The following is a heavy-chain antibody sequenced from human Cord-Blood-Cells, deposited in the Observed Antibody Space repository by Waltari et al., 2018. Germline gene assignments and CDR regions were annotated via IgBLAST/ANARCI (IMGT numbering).Heavy chain of an antibody. CDR1: GNNSTSYD. D-gene: IGHD2-2*01. Sequence: QVQLVQSGAEVKKPGASVQVPCKASGNNSTSYDTNWVRQATGQGLEWMGWMNPNSGNTGYAQKFQGRGTMTRNTSISTAYMELSSLRSEDTAVYYCARVGTYCSSTSCYYWFDPWGQGTLVTVSS. CDR2: MNPNSGNT. V-gene: IGHV1-8*01. CDR3: ARVGTYCSSTSCYYWFDP. J-gene: IGHJ5*02.